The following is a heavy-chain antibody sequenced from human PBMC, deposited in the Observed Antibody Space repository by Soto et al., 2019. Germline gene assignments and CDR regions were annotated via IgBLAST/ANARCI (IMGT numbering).Heavy chain of an antibody. CDR3: ARVANLYYYGSGSYYKSPNWFDP. CDR1: GGSISSGGYY. Sequence: PSETLSLTCTVSGGSISSGGYYWSWIRQHPGKGLEWIGYIYYSGSTYYNPSLKSRVTVSVDTSKNQFSLKLSSVTAADTAVYYCARVANLYYYGSGSYYKSPNWFDPWGQGTLVTVSS. D-gene: IGHD3-10*01. V-gene: IGHV4-31*03. J-gene: IGHJ5*02. CDR2: IYYSGST.